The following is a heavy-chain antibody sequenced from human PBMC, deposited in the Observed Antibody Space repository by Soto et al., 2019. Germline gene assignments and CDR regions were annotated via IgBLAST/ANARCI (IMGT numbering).Heavy chain of an antibody. V-gene: IGHV1-46*01. Sequence: QVQLMQSGAELKKPGASVKVSCKASGYTSTTYYIHWLRQAPGQGLEWMGIINPSGGSTSHAEKFRGRAAMASDTSTSTVYMELRSLRYEDTAMYFCATELSRPGDSGSGTYYTRWGGGNAFEIWGRGTMVTVS. D-gene: IGHD3-10*01. CDR2: INPSGGST. J-gene: IGHJ3*02. CDR1: GYTSTTYY. CDR3: ATELSRPGDSGSGTYYTRWGGGNAFEI.